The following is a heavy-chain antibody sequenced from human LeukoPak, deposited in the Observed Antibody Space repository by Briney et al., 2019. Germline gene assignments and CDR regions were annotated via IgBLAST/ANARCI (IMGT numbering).Heavy chain of an antibody. CDR2: IYVSGST. CDR1: GGSISNNY. V-gene: IGHV4-4*07. CDR3: ARLTRYPQGNYYYYYMDV. D-gene: IGHD1-14*01. Sequence: PSETLSLTCTVSGGSISNNYWSWIRQPAGKELEWIGRIYVSGSTIYNPSLKSRVTMSVDTSKNQFSVKLTSVTAADTAVYYCARLTRYPQGNYYYYYMDVWGKGTTVTVSS. J-gene: IGHJ6*03.